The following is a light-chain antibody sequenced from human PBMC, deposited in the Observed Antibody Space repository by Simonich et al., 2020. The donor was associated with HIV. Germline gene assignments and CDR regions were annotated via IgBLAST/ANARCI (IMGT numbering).Light chain of an antibody. CDR2: GAS. CDR3: HQYYNTPRT. J-gene: IGKJ1*01. CDR1: QSVSSN. V-gene: IGKV3-15*01. Sequence: EIVMTQSPATLSVSPGERATLSCRASQSVSSNLAWYQQKPGQAPMLLIYGASTRATGIPARFSGSGSGTEFTLTISSLQSEDFAVYYCHQYYNTPRTFGQGTKVEIK.